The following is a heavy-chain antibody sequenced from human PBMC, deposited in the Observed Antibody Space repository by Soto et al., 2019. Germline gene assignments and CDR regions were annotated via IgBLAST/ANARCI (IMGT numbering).Heavy chain of an antibody. CDR2: IIPILGIA. D-gene: IGHD2-21*02. Sequence: QVQLVQSGAEVKKPGSSVKVSCKASGGTFSSYTISWVRQAPGQGLEWMGRIIPILGIANYAQKFQGSVPSTGDKSTRKAYMELRRLRSEDTAVDYSATRRDSGDCVGAFDIWGQGTMVTVSS. V-gene: IGHV1-69*02. CDR1: GGTFSSYT. J-gene: IGHJ3*02. CDR3: ATRRDSGDCVGAFDI.